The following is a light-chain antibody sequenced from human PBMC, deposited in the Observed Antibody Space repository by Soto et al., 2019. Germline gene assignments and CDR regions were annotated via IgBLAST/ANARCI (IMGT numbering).Light chain of an antibody. Sequence: VLTQSPGTLSLSPGESATLSCRASQTVSITYLTWYQQKPGQAPRLLIFGASKRATGIPDRFSGSGSGRDFTLTISGLKPEDFAVYYCQQYGSSPLISFGQGTRLEI. CDR3: QQYGSSPLIS. V-gene: IGKV3-20*01. CDR2: GAS. J-gene: IGKJ5*01. CDR1: QTVSITY.